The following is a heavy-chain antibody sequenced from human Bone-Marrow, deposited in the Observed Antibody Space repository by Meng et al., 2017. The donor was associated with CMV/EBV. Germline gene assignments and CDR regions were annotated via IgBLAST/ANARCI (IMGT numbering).Heavy chain of an antibody. V-gene: IGHV1-18*01. D-gene: IGHD2-2*02. CDR1: GYTFTSYG. Sequence: ASVKVSCKASGYTFTSYGISWVRQAPGQGLEWMGWISAYNGNTNYAQKLQGRVTMTTDTSTSTAYMELRSRRSDDTAVYYCARGEVVVVVGPAAIRTEHYYYYGMDVWGQGTTVTVSS. CDR3: ARGEVVVVVGPAAIRTEHYYYYGMDV. J-gene: IGHJ6*02. CDR2: ISAYNGNT.